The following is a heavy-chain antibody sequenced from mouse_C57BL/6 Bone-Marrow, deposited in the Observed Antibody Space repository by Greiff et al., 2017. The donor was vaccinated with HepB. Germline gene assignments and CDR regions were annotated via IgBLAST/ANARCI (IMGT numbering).Heavy chain of an antibody. Sequence: QVQLKQPGAELVKPGASVKMSCKASGYTFTSYWITWVKQRPGQGLEWIGDIYPGSGSTNYNEKFKSKATLTVDTSSSTAYMQLSSLTSEDSAVYYCAREGYYGLYWYFDVWGTGTTVTVSS. J-gene: IGHJ1*03. V-gene: IGHV1-55*01. CDR1: GYTFTSYW. D-gene: IGHD1-1*01. CDR3: AREGYYGLYWYFDV. CDR2: IYPGSGST.